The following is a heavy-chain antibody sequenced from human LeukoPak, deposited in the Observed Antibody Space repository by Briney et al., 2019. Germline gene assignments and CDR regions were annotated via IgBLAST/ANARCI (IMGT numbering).Heavy chain of an antibody. CDR2: INHSGST. D-gene: IGHD2-2*02. J-gene: IGHJ4*02. Sequence: WETLSLTCAVYGGSFSGYYWSWIRQPPGKGLEWIGEINHSGSTNYTPSLKSRLTISVDTSKNHFSLKLSSVTAADTAGYYCARGRDSHTRHFDYWGQGTLVTVSS. V-gene: IGHV4-34*01. CDR1: GGSFSGYY. CDR3: ARGRDSHTRHFDY.